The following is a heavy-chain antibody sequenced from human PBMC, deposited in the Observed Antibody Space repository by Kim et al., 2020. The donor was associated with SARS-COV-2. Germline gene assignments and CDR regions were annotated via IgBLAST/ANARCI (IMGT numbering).Heavy chain of an antibody. V-gene: IGHV4-39*01. CDR1: GVSISSSSYY. D-gene: IGHD2-15*01. J-gene: IGHJ3*02. CDR3: ARITSSCAFDI. CDR2: IYYSGST. Sequence: SETLSLTCTVSGVSISSSSYYWGWIRQPPGKGLEWIGSIYYSGSTYYNPSLKSRVTVSVDTSKNQFSLRLSSVTAADTALYYCARITSSCAFDIWGQGT.